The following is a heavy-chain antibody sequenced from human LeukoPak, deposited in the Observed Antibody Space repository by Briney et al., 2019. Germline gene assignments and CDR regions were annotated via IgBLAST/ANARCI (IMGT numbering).Heavy chain of an antibody. J-gene: IGHJ4*02. V-gene: IGHV3-23*01. CDR2: ISGSDRTT. D-gene: IGHD6-19*01. Sequence: GGSLRLSCAASGFAFSNYAMSWVRQGPGKGLEWVSGISGSDRTTYYADSVKGRFTISRDNFRNTLYLQMNSLRAEDTAVYYCANILQWLVRNRAFDYWGQGTLVTVSS. CDR1: GFAFSNYA. CDR3: ANILQWLVRNRAFDY.